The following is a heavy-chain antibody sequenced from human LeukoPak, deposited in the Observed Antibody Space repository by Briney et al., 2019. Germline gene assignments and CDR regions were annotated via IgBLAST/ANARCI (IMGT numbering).Heavy chain of an antibody. CDR3: ARRRNDYAYAFFDF. D-gene: IGHD3-16*01. Sequence: ASVKVSCKASGGTFKNYAISWVRQAPGQGLEWMGGILPIFGTTNYAQTFQARVTITADESTSTAYMEMSSLKASDTAIYYCARRRNDYAYAFFDFWGQGTLVTVSS. CDR2: ILPIFGTT. J-gene: IGHJ4*02. CDR1: GGTFKNYA. V-gene: IGHV1-69*13.